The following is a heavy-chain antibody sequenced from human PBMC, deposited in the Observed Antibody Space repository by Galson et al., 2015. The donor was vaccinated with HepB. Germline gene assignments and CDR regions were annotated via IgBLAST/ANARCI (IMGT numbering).Heavy chain of an antibody. Sequence: SLRLSCAASGSTFSSHWMSWVRHVPGKGLEWVANVKPDGSEKYYVDSVRGRFAISRDNAEKSLYLQMNSLTAEDTAVYYCARDGTDGSGTYYNPGWYFDLWGRGTLVTVSA. CDR1: GSTFSSHW. CDR2: VKPDGSEK. D-gene: IGHD3-10*01. CDR3: ARDGTDGSGTYYNPGWYFDL. J-gene: IGHJ2*01. V-gene: IGHV3-7*01.